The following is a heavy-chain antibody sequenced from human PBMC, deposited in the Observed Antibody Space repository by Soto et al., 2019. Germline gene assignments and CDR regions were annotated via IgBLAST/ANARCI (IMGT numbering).Heavy chain of an antibody. V-gene: IGHV3-30*18. CDR1: GFTFRNFG. CDR3: AKAVPPFVVVTASDY. Sequence: LRLSCAASGFTFRNFGMHWVRQAPGKGLEWVAVISYDGTNKYYADSVKGRFTISRDNSKNTLYLQINSLRAEDTAVYYCAKAVPPFVVVTASDYWGQGTLVTVSS. D-gene: IGHD2-21*02. J-gene: IGHJ4*02. CDR2: ISYDGTNK.